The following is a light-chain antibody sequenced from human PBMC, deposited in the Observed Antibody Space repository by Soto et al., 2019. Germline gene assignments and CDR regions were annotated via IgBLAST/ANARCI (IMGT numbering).Light chain of an antibody. V-gene: IGKV3-20*01. CDR2: GAP. Sequence: EIVLTQSPGTLSLSPGERATLSCRARQSVNCNYLAWYQQRPGQAPRLRIYGAPRRATAIPDRFSCSGSGTDFTLTISRLEPEDFAVYYCQQYGSSPRGTFGQGTKVEIK. CDR1: QSVNCNY. J-gene: IGKJ1*01. CDR3: QQYGSSPRGT.